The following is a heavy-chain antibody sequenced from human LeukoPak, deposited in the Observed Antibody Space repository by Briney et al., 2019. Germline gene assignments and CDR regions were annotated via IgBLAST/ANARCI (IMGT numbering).Heavy chain of an antibody. Sequence: GGSLRLSCAASGFTFSSYAMSWVRQAPGKGLEWVSAISGSGGSTYYADSVRGRFTISRDNSKNTLYLQMNSLRAEDTALYYCAKHFYGSGSYYWAFDIWGQGTMVTVSS. D-gene: IGHD3-10*01. J-gene: IGHJ3*02. CDR3: AKHFYGSGSYYWAFDI. CDR2: ISGSGGST. V-gene: IGHV3-23*01. CDR1: GFTFSSYA.